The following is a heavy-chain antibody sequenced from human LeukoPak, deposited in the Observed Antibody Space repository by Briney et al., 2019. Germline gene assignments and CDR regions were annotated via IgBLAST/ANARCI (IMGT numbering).Heavy chain of an antibody. D-gene: IGHD3-16*01. J-gene: IGHJ4*02. Sequence: PSETLSLTCAVSGGSITHYYWSWIRPPPGKGLEWIGFIFYRGSTNYSPALKRRVTISVDTSKNQFSLKLSSVTAADTAVYYCAGLTGEGQFGYWGQGTLVTVSS. CDR2: IFYRGST. CDR3: AGLTGEGQFGY. V-gene: IGHV4-59*01. CDR1: GGSITHYY.